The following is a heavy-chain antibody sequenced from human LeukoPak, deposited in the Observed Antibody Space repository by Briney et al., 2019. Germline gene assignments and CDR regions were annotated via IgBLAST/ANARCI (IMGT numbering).Heavy chain of an antibody. CDR3: AKSTSRYYYYYGMDV. CDR1: GFTFSSYA. D-gene: IGHD2-2*01. J-gene: IGHJ6*04. V-gene: IGHV3-23*01. CDR2: ISGSGGST. Sequence: GGSLRLSCAASGFTFSSYAMSWVRQAPGKGLEWVSAISGSGGSTYYADSVKGRFTFSRDNSKNTLYLQMNSLRAEDTAVYYCAKSTSRYYYYYGMDVWGKGTTVTVSS.